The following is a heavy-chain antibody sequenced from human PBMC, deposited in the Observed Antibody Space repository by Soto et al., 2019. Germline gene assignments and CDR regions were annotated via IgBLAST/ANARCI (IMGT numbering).Heavy chain of an antibody. Sequence: QVQLVQSGAEVKKPGASVKVSCKASGYTFTSYYMHWVRLAPGQGLEWMGIINPDGGGTSYAQHFQGRVSMTRDTTTSTVYMERSSLRAEDTAVYYCAVGGNYLSMDGWGQGTTVTVSS. D-gene: IGHD4-4*01. CDR1: GYTFTSYY. CDR2: INPDGGGT. J-gene: IGHJ6*02. V-gene: IGHV1-46*01. CDR3: AVGGNYLSMDG.